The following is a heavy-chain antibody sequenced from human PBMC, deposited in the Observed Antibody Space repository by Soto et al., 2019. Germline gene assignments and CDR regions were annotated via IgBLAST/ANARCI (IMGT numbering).Heavy chain of an antibody. CDR3: ARTYSSSWSPFDY. D-gene: IGHD6-13*01. CDR2: INHSGST. V-gene: IGHV4-34*01. CDR1: GGSFSGYY. Sequence: QVQLQQWGAGLLKPSETLSLTCAVYGGSFSGYYWSWIRQPPGKGLEWIGEINHSGSTNYNPSLKSRVTLSVDTSKTQFSLKLSSVTAADTAVYYWARTYSSSWSPFDYWGQGTLVTVSS. J-gene: IGHJ4*02.